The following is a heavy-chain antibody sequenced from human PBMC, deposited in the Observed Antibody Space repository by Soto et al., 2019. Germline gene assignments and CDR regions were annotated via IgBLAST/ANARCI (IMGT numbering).Heavy chain of an antibody. CDR3: ARKQVHYYGMDV. J-gene: IGHJ6*02. V-gene: IGHV4-34*01. D-gene: IGHD3-10*01. CDR1: GGSFSGYY. Sequence: SETLSLTCAVYGGSFSGYYWSWIRQPPGKGLEWIGEVNHSGSTNYNPSLKSRVTISVDTSKNQFSLKLSSVTAADTAVYYCARKQVHYYGMDVWGQGTTVTVSS. CDR2: VNHSGST.